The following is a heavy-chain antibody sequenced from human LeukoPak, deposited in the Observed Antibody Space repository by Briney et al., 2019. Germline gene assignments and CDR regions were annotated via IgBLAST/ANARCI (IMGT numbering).Heavy chain of an antibody. CDR3: ARVSAPRNIVGSNNSEMKYYYYYYMDV. V-gene: IGHV4-34*01. Sequence: PSETLSLTCAVYGGSFSGYYWSWIRQPPGKGLEWIGEINQSGSTNYNSSLKSRVTISVDTSKNQFSLKLSSVTAADTAVYYCARVSAPRNIVGSNNSEMKYYYYYYMDVWGKGTTVTVSS. CDR2: INQSGST. D-gene: IGHD2-21*01. CDR1: GGSFSGYY. J-gene: IGHJ6*03.